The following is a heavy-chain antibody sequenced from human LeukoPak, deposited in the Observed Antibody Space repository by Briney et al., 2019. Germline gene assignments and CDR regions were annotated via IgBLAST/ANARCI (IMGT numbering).Heavy chain of an antibody. CDR3: ARGGWWLVSTGFWFDP. D-gene: IGHD6-19*01. Sequence: GSLRLSCAASGFIFSNYVMSWVRQAPGKGLEWIGEINHSGSTNYNPSLKSRVTISVDTSKNQFSLKLSSVTAADTAVYYCARGGWWLVSTGFWFDPWGQGTLVTVSS. J-gene: IGHJ5*02. V-gene: IGHV4-34*01. CDR1: GFIFSNYV. CDR2: INHSGST.